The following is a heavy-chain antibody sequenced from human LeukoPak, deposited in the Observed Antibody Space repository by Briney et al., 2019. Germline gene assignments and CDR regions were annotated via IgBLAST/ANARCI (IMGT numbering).Heavy chain of an antibody. CDR3: ARPRGVRGVPGYYFDY. CDR1: GYSISSGYY. Sequence: SETLSLTCTVSGYSISSGYYWGWIRQPPGKGLEWIGSIYHSGSTYYNPSLKSRVTISVDTSKNQFSLKLSSVTAADTAVYYCARPRGVRGVPGYYFDYWGQGTLVTVSS. D-gene: IGHD3-10*01. J-gene: IGHJ4*02. V-gene: IGHV4-38-2*02. CDR2: IYHSGST.